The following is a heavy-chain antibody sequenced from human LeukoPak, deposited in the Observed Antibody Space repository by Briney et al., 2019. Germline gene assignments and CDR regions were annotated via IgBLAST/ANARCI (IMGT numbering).Heavy chain of an antibody. CDR1: GFTFSNAW. CDR3: TAEYYGSGKY. Sequence: GGSLRLSCAASGFTFSNAWMSWVRQAPGKGLGWVGRSKSKTDGGTTDYGAPVKGRFTISRDDSKNTLYLQMNSLKTEDTAVYYCTAEYYGSGKYWGQGTLVTVSS. D-gene: IGHD3-10*01. V-gene: IGHV3-15*01. CDR2: SKSKTDGGTT. J-gene: IGHJ4*02.